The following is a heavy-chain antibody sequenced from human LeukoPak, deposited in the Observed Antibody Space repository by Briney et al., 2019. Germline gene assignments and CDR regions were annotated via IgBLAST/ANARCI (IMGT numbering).Heavy chain of an antibody. J-gene: IGHJ5*02. D-gene: IGHD2-2*01. CDR3: ARDWCSSTSCYEYWFDP. Sequence: ASVKVSCKASGYTFTGYHMHWVRQAPGQGLEWMGWINPNSGGTNYAQKFQGRVTMTRDTSISTAYMELSRLRSDDTAVYYCARDWCSSTSCYEYWFDPWGQGTLVTVSS. CDR1: GYTFTGYH. CDR2: INPNSGGT. V-gene: IGHV1-2*02.